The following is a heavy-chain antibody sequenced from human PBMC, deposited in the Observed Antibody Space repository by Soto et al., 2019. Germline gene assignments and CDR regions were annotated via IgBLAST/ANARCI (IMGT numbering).Heavy chain of an antibody. CDR1: GGSISSYY. D-gene: IGHD5-12*01. V-gene: IGHV4-59*01. CDR3: ASNIVAKTNAFDI. CDR2: IYYSGST. J-gene: IGHJ3*02. Sequence: SGGSISSYYWSWIRQPPGKGLEWIGYIYYSGSTNYNPSLKSRVTISVDTSKNQFSLKLSSVTAADTAVYYCASNIVAKTNAFDIWGQGTMLTVSS.